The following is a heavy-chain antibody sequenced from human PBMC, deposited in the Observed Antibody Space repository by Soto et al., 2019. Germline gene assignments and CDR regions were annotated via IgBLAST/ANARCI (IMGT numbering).Heavy chain of an antibody. CDR1: GGSIRTSDYY. Sequence: SETLFLTCTVSGGSIRTSDYYWAWIRQAPGKGLEWLGSLYYTGTTFNNPSLNSRVTISIDTSNNKFSLRLTSVTAADTGVYYCAREDRFDVVGPSGNWGQGALVTVSS. CDR3: AREDRFDVVGPSGN. D-gene: IGHD1-26*01. V-gene: IGHV4-39*02. J-gene: IGHJ1*01. CDR2: LYYTGTT.